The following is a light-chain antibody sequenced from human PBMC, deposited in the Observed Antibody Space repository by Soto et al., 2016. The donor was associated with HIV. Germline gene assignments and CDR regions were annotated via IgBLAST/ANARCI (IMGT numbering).Light chain of an antibody. V-gene: IGKV1-5*03. CDR2: QAS. CDR3: QQYNSYSGA. J-gene: IGKJ1*01. Sequence: DIQMTQSPSTLSASVGDRVTITCRASHSISTSLAWYQQKPGKAPKLLIYQASSLESGVPSRFSGSGSGTEFSLTISSLQPDDYATYYCQQYNSYSGAFGQGTKVEVK. CDR1: HSISTS.